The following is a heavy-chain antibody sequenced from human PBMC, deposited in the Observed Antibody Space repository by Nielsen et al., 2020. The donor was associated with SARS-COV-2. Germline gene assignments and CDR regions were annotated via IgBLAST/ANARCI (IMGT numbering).Heavy chain of an antibody. Sequence: SETLSLTCAVSGGSISSSNWWSWVRQPPGKGLEWIGEIYHSGSTNYNPSLKSRVTISVDKSKNQFSLKLSSVTAADTAVYYCARTTHGGYGHYYYYGMDVWGQGTTVTVSS. CDR3: ARTTHGGYGHYYYYGMDV. J-gene: IGHJ6*02. D-gene: IGHD5-12*01. V-gene: IGHV4-4*02. CDR2: IYHSGST. CDR1: GGSISSSNW.